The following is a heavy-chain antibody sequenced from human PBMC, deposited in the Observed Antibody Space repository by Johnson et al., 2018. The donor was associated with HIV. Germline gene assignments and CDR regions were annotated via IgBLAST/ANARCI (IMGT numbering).Heavy chain of an antibody. CDR2: ISYDGSNK. CDR3: AREDLGTPPAGGRNAVDI. CDR1: GFTFSSYG. J-gene: IGHJ3*02. D-gene: IGHD7-27*01. Sequence: QVQLVESGGGVVQPGRSLRLSCAASGFTFSSYGMHWVRQAPGKGLEWVAVISYDGSNKYYADSVKGRFTISRDNSKNTLYLQMNSLRAEDTAVYYCAREDLGTPPAGGRNAVDIWGQGTMVTVSS. V-gene: IGHV3-30*03.